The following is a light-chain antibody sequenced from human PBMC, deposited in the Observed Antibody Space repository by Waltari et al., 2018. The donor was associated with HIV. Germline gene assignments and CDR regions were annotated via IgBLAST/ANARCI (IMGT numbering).Light chain of an antibody. J-gene: IGKJ4*01. Sequence: EIVLTQSPATLSSSPGERVTLSCRASQSVSSYLAWSQQKPGQAPRLLIYDASNRATGIPARFSGSGSGTDFTLTISSLDPEDFAVYYCQQRSNWPTFGGGTKVEIK. CDR3: QQRSNWPT. CDR1: QSVSSY. CDR2: DAS. V-gene: IGKV3-11*01.